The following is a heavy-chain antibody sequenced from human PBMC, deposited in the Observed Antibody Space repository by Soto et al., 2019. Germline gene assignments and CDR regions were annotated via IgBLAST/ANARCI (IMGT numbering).Heavy chain of an antibody. CDR1: GYTLPAFF. CDR3: ARCPQPPDPADPYAVDV. V-gene: IGHV1-46*01. D-gene: IGHD2-15*01. J-gene: IGHJ6*02. CDR2: INPRYPAGIST. Sequence: ASVPVSRQPSGYTLPAFFMHWVRQAPRQGREGMGVINPRYPAGISTTYAQKFKARVTISADQFTSTVYMELRSLRSEDTAVYYCARCPQPPDPADPYAVDVWGPGTRVTVSS.